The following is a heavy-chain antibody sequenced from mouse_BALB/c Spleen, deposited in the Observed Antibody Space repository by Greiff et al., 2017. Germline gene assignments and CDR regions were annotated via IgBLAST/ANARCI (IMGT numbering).Heavy chain of an antibody. Sequence: VMLVESGAELAKPGASVKMSCKASGYTFTSYWMHWVKQRPGQGLEWIGYINPSTGYTEYNQKFKDKATLTADKSSSTAYMQLSSLTSEDSAVYYCARYYYRYAMDYWGQGTSVTVSS. D-gene: IGHD2-14*01. V-gene: IGHV1-7*01. CDR2: INPSTGYT. CDR3: ARYYYRYAMDY. J-gene: IGHJ4*01. CDR1: GYTFTSYW.